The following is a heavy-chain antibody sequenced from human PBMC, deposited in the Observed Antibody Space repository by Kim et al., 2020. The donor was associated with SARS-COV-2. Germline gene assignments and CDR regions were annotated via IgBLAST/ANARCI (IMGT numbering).Heavy chain of an antibody. CDR2: IKIKTDGGTT. Sequence: GGSLRLSCAASGFTFSNAWMSWVRHAPGKGLEWVGRIKIKTDGGTTDYAAPVKGRFTISRDDSKNTLYLQMNSLKTEDTAVYYCKGSGWLDYWGQGTLVTVSA. J-gene: IGHJ4*02. CDR3: KGSGWLDY. V-gene: IGHV3-15*01. CDR1: GFTFSNAW. D-gene: IGHD6-19*01.